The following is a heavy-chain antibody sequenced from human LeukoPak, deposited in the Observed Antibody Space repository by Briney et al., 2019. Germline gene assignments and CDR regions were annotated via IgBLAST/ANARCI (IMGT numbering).Heavy chain of an antibody. D-gene: IGHD2-15*01. V-gene: IGHV3-23*01. CDR1: GFTVSTNY. J-gene: IGHJ4*02. CDR3: ARGYIVVDYPPDY. CDR2: ISGSGGST. Sequence: PGGSLRLSCAASGFTVSTNYMSWVRQTPGKGLEWVSAISGSGGSTYYADSVKGRFTISRDNSKNTLYLQMNSLRAEDTAVYYCARGYIVVDYPPDYWGQGTLVTVSS.